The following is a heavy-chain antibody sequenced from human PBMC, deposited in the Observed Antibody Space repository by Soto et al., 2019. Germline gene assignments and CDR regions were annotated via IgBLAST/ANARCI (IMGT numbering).Heavy chain of an antibody. Sequence: EVQLVESGGGLVQPGGSLRLSCAASGFTFSSYEMNWVRQAPGKGLEWVSYISSSGSTIYYADSVKGRFTISRDNAKNSLYLQMNSLRAEDTAVYYCARDRGTMVRGVIIRGDYWGQGTLVTVSS. V-gene: IGHV3-48*03. CDR1: GFTFSSYE. J-gene: IGHJ4*02. D-gene: IGHD3-10*01. CDR2: ISSSGSTI. CDR3: ARDRGTMVRGVIIRGDY.